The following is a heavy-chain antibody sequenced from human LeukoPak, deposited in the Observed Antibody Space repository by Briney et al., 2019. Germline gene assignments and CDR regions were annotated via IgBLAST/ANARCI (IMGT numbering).Heavy chain of an antibody. CDR1: GYSISSGYY. CDR3: ATHFNPNWFDP. D-gene: IGHD3-3*02. CDR2: IYHSGST. V-gene: IGHV4-38-2*01. Sequence: PSETLSLTCAVSGYSISSGYYWGWIRQPPVKGLEWIGSIYHSGSTYYNPSLKSRVTIPVDTSKNQFSLKLSSVTAADTAVYYCATHFNPNWFDPWGQGTLVTVSS. J-gene: IGHJ5*02.